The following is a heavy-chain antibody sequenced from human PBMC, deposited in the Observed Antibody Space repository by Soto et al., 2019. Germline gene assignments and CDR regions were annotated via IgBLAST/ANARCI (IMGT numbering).Heavy chain of an antibody. D-gene: IGHD3-10*01. CDR3: ARDSARTYYYYGMDV. J-gene: IGHJ6*02. Sequence: TSETLSLTCAVSGYSISSGYYWGWIRQPPGKGLEWIGSIYHSGSTYYNPSLKSRVTISVDTSKNQFSLKLSSVTAADTAVYYCARDSARTYYYYGMDVWGQGTTVTVSS. V-gene: IGHV4-38-2*02. CDR1: GYSISSGYY. CDR2: IYHSGST.